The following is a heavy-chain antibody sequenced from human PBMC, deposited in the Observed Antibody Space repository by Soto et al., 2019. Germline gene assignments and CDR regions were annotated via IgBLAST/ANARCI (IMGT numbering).Heavy chain of an antibody. J-gene: IGHJ5*02. CDR1: GYSFTSYW. Sequence: EVQLVQSGAEVKKPGESLRISCKGSGYSFTSYWISWVRQMPGKGLEWTGRIDPSDSYTNYSPSFQGHVTISADKSISTAYLQWSSLKASDPAMYYCAQQTGIAENWFDPWGEVTLVTVSS. CDR2: IDPSDSYT. CDR3: AQQTGIAENWFDP. V-gene: IGHV5-10-1*03. D-gene: IGHD6-13*01.